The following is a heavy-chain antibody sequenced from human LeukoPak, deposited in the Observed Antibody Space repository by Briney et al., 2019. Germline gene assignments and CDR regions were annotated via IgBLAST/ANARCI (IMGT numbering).Heavy chain of an antibody. CDR2: INHSGST. V-gene: IGHV4-34*01. D-gene: IGHD3-3*01. J-gene: IGHJ4*02. CDR1: GASISSYY. CDR3: ARARAPLLRFLEWLSD. Sequence: SETLSLTCSVSGASISSYYWSWIRQPPGKGLEWIGEINHSGSTNYNPSLKSRVTISVDTSKNQFSLKLSSVTAADTAVYYCARARAPLLRFLEWLSDWGQGTLVTVSS.